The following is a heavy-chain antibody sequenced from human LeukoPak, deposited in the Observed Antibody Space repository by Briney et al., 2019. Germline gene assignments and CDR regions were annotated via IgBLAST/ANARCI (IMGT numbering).Heavy chain of an antibody. CDR3: ARARTKYSGYDWAY. V-gene: IGHV3-11*01. J-gene: IGHJ4*02. Sequence: GGSLRLSCAASGLTFGDFYMSWIRQAPGKGLEWVSYISSSGSTTDYADSVKGRFTISRDNAKSSLYLQMNSLRAEDTAVYYCARARTKYSGYDWAYWGQGTLVTVSS. CDR1: GLTFGDFY. D-gene: IGHD5-12*01. CDR2: ISSSGSTT.